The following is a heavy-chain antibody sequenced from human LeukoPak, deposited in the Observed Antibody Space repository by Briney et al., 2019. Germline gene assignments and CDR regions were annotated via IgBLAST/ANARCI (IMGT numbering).Heavy chain of an antibody. Sequence: GGSLRLSCAASGFTFSTYTMNWVRQAPGKGLEWVSSISSSSSYTYSADSVKGRFTISRDNSKNTLYLQMGSLRAEDMAVYYCARSGFTGYDFSVFYWGQGTLVTVSS. CDR2: ISSSSSYT. CDR3: ARSGFTGYDFSVFY. D-gene: IGHD5-12*01. J-gene: IGHJ4*02. V-gene: IGHV3-21*01. CDR1: GFTFSTYT.